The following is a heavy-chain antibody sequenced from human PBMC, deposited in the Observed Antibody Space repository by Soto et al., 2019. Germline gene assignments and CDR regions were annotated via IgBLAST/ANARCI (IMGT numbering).Heavy chain of an antibody. Sequence: GGSLRLSCAASGFTFSSYSMNWVRQAPGKGLEWVSSISSSSSYIYYADSVKGRFTISRDNAKNSLYLQMNSLRAEDTAVYYCARALERGITGTWADWFDPWGQGTLVTVSS. J-gene: IGHJ5*02. V-gene: IGHV3-21*01. CDR2: ISSSSSYI. CDR1: GFTFSSYS. CDR3: ARALERGITGTWADWFDP. D-gene: IGHD1-7*01.